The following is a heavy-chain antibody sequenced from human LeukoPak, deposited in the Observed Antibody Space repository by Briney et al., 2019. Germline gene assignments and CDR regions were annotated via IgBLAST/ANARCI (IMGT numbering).Heavy chain of an antibody. D-gene: IGHD6-25*01. CDR3: ARAGGVKTAALDLDY. CDR1: GGSISSYY. Sequence: SETLSLTCTVSGGSISSYYWSWIRQPPGKELEWIGYIYYSGSANHNPSLKSRVTISRDTSKNQFSLKLTSVTTADTAVYYCARAGGVKTAALDLDYWGQGTLVTVSS. J-gene: IGHJ4*02. V-gene: IGHV4-59*01. CDR2: IYYSGSA.